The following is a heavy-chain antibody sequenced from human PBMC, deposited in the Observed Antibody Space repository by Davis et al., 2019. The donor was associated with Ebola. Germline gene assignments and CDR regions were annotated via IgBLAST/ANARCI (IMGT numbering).Heavy chain of an antibody. CDR1: GYTFTNYY. J-gene: IGHJ6*02. CDR3: ARDQGYSSSWRYYYYGMDV. V-gene: IGHV1-18*04. Sequence: ASVKVSCKASGYTFTNYYMHWVRQAPGQGLEWMGWISAYNGNTNYAQKLQGRVTMTTDTSTSTAYMELRSLRSDDTAVYYCARDQGYSSSWRYYYYGMDVWGQGTTVTVSS. CDR2: ISAYNGNT. D-gene: IGHD6-13*01.